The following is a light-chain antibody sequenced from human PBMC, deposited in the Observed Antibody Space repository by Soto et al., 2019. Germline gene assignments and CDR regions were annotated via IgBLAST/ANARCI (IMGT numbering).Light chain of an antibody. Sequence: VLTQSPGTLSLSPGERATLSCRASESVSDNYVAWYQQRPGQSPRLLIYGASNRATGIPDRFSGSGSGTDFTLTTSRLEPEDFAMYYCQQYGRTFGQGTKVEMK. V-gene: IGKV3-20*01. J-gene: IGKJ1*01. CDR1: ESVSDNY. CDR2: GAS. CDR3: QQYGRT.